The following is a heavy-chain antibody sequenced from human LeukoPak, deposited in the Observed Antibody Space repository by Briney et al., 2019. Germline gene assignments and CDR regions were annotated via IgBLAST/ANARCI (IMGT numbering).Heavy chain of an antibody. CDR3: ARRWDSSSKVLDY. V-gene: IGHV3-23*01. Sequence: PGGSLRLSCAASGFTFSSYAMSWVRQAPGKGLEWVSAISGSDGSTYYEDSVKGRFTISRDNSKNTLYLQMNSLRADDTAVYYCARRWDSSSKVLDYWGQGTLVTVSS. D-gene: IGHD6-6*01. J-gene: IGHJ4*02. CDR2: ISGSDGST. CDR1: GFTFSSYA.